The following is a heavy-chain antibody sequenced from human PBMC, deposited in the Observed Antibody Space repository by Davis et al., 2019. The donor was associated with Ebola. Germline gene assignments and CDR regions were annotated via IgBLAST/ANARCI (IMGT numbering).Heavy chain of an antibody. J-gene: IGHJ3*02. D-gene: IGHD2-21*01. V-gene: IGHV4-59*12. Sequence: PSETLSLTCTVSGVSITTYFWSWIRQPPGKGLEWVGYIHHSGSANSNPSLKSRVTFSIDTSKSQVSLKLTSVTAADTAVYYCAMDTRPCGGDCYDDTFDMWGQGTMVIVSS. CDR2: IHHSGSA. CDR3: AMDTRPCGGDCYDDTFDM. CDR1: GVSITTYF.